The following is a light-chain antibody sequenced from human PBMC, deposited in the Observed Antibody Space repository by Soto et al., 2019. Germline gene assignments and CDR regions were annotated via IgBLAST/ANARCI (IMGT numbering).Light chain of an antibody. Sequence: VWSLSLATLSLHHGEGATLSCRVSQSISSSYLSWYQQRPGQAPRLLIYGASNRATGIPARFSGSGSETEFTLTIIILQPEDFAVYCCQQDGSSLWTFGQGAKV. CDR2: GAS. CDR1: QSISSSY. CDR3: QQDGSSLWT. J-gene: IGKJ1*01. V-gene: IGKV3D-7*01.